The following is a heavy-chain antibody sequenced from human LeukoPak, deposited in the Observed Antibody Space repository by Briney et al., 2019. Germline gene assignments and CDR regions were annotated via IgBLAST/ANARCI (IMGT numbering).Heavy chain of an antibody. CDR2: IIPIFGTA. J-gene: IGHJ4*02. CDR3: ARQISGYDYVFDY. CDR1: GGTFSSYA. D-gene: IGHD5-12*01. V-gene: IGHV1-69*13. Sequence: SVKVSYKASGGTFSSYAISWVRQAPGQGLEWMGGIIPIFGTANYAQKFQGRVTITADESTSTAYMELSSLRSEDTAVYYCARQISGYDYVFDYWGQGTLVTVSS.